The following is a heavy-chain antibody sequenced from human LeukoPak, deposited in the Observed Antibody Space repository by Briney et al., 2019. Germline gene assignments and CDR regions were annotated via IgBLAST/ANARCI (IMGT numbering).Heavy chain of an antibody. J-gene: IGHJ4*02. CDR2: IIPMLNIA. CDR1: GGTFSSYA. CDR3: STQDYSDSGGSGSYLDY. Sequence: ASVKVSCKASGGTFSSYAISWVRQAPGQGLEWMGRIIPMLNIANFAQKFQGRVMFTADKSTSTAYMEPSSLRSEDTALYYCSTQDYSDSGGSGSYLDYWGQGTLVTVSS. D-gene: IGHD3-22*01. V-gene: IGHV1-69*04.